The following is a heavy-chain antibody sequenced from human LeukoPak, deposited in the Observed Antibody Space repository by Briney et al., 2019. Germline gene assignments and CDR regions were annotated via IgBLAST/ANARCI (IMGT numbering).Heavy chain of an antibody. V-gene: IGHV4-31*02. CDR1: GFTFSAYA. CDR3: ARTSGWTAYFDY. D-gene: IGHD6-19*01. J-gene: IGHJ4*02. CDR2: IYYSGST. Sequence: LRLSCIVSGFTFSAYAMSWIRQHPGKGLEWIGYIYYSGSTYYNPSLKSRVTISVDTSKNQFSLKLSSVTAADTAVYYCARTSGWTAYFDYWGQGTLVTVSS.